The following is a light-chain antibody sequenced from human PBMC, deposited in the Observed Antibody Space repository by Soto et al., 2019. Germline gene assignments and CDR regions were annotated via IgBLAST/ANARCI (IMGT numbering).Light chain of an antibody. Sequence: DIQMTQSPSSLSASVGDRVTITCRASQSISGYLNWYQQKPGKAPKLLIYAASSLQSGVPSRFSGSGSGTDFTLTISNLQPEDFATYYCQQGYNTLSPFGPGTKVDIK. J-gene: IGKJ3*01. CDR1: QSISGY. CDR2: AAS. CDR3: QQGYNTLSP. V-gene: IGKV1-39*01.